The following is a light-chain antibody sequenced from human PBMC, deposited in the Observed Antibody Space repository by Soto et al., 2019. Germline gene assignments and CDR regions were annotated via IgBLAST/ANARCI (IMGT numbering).Light chain of an antibody. CDR1: QGISNY. J-gene: IGKJ4*01. Sequence: AIRMTQSPSSRSASTGDRVTITCRASQGISNYLGWYQQKPGKAPKLLIYAASTLQTGVPSRFSGGGSGTDFTLTITSLQPEDFATYYCQQLNVYPSTFGGGTKVDIK. V-gene: IGKV1-8*01. CDR3: QQLNVYPST. CDR2: AAS.